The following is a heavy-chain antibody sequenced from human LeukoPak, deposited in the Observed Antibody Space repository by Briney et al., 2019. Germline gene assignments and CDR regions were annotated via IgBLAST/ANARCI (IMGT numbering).Heavy chain of an antibody. Sequence: GASVKVSCKAPGGTFSSYAISWVRQAPGQGLEWMGRIIPILGIANYAQKFQGRVTITADKSTSTAYMELSSLRSEDTAVYYCARVDYYDSSGYYYWGQGTLVTVSS. V-gene: IGHV1-69*04. CDR1: GGTFSSYA. J-gene: IGHJ4*02. CDR2: IIPILGIA. CDR3: ARVDYYDSSGYYY. D-gene: IGHD3-22*01.